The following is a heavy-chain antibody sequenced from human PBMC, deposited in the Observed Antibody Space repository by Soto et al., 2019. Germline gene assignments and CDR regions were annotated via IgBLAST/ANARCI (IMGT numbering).Heavy chain of an antibody. CDR2: ISSNGGST. CDR1: GFTFSSYA. J-gene: IGHJ4*02. V-gene: IGHV3-64D*06. Sequence: VGSLRLSCSASGFTFSSYAMHWVRQAPGKGLEYVSAISSNGGSTYYADSVKGRFTISRDNSKNTLYLQMSSLRAEDTAVYYCVRRGYDFWSGYPNGDYWGQGTLVTVSS. D-gene: IGHD3-3*01. CDR3: VRRGYDFWSGYPNGDY.